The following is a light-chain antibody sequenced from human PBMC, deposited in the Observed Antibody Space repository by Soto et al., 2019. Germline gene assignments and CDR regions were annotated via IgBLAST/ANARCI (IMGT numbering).Light chain of an antibody. CDR3: ETWDSNTRV. J-gene: IGLJ2*01. V-gene: IGLV4-60*02. CDR2: VEGSGSY. Sequence: QAVLTQSSSASASLGSSVKLTCTLRSGHSSYIIAWHQQQPGKAPRYLMKVEGSGSYNKGSGVPDRFSGSSSGADRYLTISNLQFEDETDYYCETWDSNTRVFGGGTKLTVL. CDR1: SGHSSYI.